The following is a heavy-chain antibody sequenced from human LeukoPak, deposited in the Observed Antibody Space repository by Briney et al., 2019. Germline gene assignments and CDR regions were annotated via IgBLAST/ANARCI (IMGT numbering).Heavy chain of an antibody. V-gene: IGHV1-8*01. D-gene: IGHD2-15*01. CDR1: GYTFTSYD. CDR3: GRDIRSDGSPADY. Sequence: ASVKVSCKASGYTFTSYDINWVRQATGQGLEWMGWMNPNSGNTGYAQKFQGRVTMTRNTSISTAYMELSSLRSDDTAVYYCGRDIRSDGSPADYWGQGTLVTVSS. J-gene: IGHJ4*02. CDR2: MNPNSGNT.